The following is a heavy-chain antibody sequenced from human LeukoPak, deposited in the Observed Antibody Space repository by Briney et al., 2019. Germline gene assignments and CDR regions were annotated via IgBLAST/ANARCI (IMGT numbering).Heavy chain of an antibody. CDR3: AKSAMSDSSGYYFDS. V-gene: IGHV3-23*01. CDR2: INDSGGST. CDR1: GFTPGIYA. J-gene: IGHJ4*02. Sequence: QPGGSLRLSCAASGFTPGIYAMSWVRHAPGKGLEWVSTINDSGGSTYYADSVKGRFTISRDNSYNTLYLQMNSLRAEDTAVYYCAKSAMSDSSGYYFDSWGQGTLVTVSS. D-gene: IGHD3-22*01.